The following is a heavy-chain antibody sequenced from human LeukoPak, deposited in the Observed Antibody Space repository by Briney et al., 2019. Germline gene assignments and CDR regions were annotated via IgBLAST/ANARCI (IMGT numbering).Heavy chain of an antibody. V-gene: IGHV4-61*02. J-gene: IGHJ3*02. D-gene: IGHD1-14*01. CDR1: GGSISSGSYY. CDR3: ARGNRWNRSGAFDI. Sequence: SETLSLTCTVSGGSISSGSYYWSWIRQPAGGGLEWIGRIYTSGSTNYNPSLKSRVTISVDTSKNQFSLKLSSVTAADTAVYYCARGNRWNRSGAFDIWGQGTMVTVSS. CDR2: IYTSGST.